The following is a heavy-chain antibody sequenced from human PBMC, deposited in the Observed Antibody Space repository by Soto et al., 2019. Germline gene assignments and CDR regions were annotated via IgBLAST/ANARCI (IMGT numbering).Heavy chain of an antibody. Sequence: QLQLQESGPGLVKPSETLSLTCTVSGGSISSSSYYWGWIRQPPGKGLEWIGSIYYSGSTYYNPSLKSRVTISVDTSKNQFSLKLSSVTAADTAVYYCARLRAARRVWGFDYWGQGTLVTVSS. CDR3: ARLRAARRVWGFDY. CDR2: IYYSGST. V-gene: IGHV4-39*01. CDR1: GGSISSSSYY. D-gene: IGHD6-6*01. J-gene: IGHJ4*02.